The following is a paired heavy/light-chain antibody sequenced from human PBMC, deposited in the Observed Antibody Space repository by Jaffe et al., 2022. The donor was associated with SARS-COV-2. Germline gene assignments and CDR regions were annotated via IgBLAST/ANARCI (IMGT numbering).Light chain of an antibody. V-gene: IGKV4-1*01. J-gene: IGKJ1*01. CDR3: QQYFSSPPA. Sequence: DIVVTQSPESLAVSLGERATINCKSSHSVLYSDNKNYLAWYQQRPGQPPKLLISWASTRESGVPDRFSGSGSGTDFTLTISSLQAEDVAVYYCQQYFSSPPAFGQGTKVEIK. CDR1: HSVLYSDNKNY. CDR2: WAS.
Heavy chain of an antibody. Sequence: QLLLQGSGPGLVKPSETLSLTCTVSGGSITTGYFWGWIRQPPGKGLEWIGNIHQIGDTSYNPSLKSRVTISVDTSKKQFSLRLSSVTAADTAVYYCVRHWGYHYGFIDYWGQGTLVTVSS. J-gene: IGHJ4*02. CDR3: VRHWGYHYGFIDY. V-gene: IGHV4-39*01. D-gene: IGHD5-18*01. CDR1: GGSITTGYF. CDR2: IHQIGDT.